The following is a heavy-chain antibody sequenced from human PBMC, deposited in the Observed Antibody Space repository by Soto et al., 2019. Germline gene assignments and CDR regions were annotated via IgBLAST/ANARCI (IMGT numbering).Heavy chain of an antibody. CDR1: GYSFTIYW. CDR2: IYPGDSDT. V-gene: IGHV5-51*01. CDR3: ARLPXAPYGSGSYSLWDWFDP. Sequence: PGESLKISCKGSGYSFTIYWIGWVRQMPGKGLEWMGIIYPGDSDTRYSPSFQGQVTISADKSISTAYLQWSSLKASDTAMYYCARLPXAPYGSGSYSLWDWFDPWGQGTLVTGSS. J-gene: IGHJ5*02. D-gene: IGHD3-10*01.